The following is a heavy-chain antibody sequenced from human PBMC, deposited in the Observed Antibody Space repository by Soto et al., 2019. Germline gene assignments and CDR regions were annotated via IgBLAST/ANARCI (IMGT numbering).Heavy chain of an antibody. J-gene: IGHJ4*02. D-gene: IGHD1-26*01. CDR3: ARGLISGSHYSGGWYYFDS. CDR1: GGSFSDYI. V-gene: IGHV4-34*01. Sequence: SETLSLTCDVYGGSFSDYIWTWIRQTPGKGLQWIGQINHSGSANYNPSLKSRVTISVRTSSSQFSLELSSVTAADTAVYYCARGLISGSHYSGGWYYFDSWGQGTQVTVSS. CDR2: INHSGSA.